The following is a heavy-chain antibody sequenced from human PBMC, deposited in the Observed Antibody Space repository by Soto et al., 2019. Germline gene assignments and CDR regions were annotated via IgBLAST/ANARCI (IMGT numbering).Heavy chain of an antibody. CDR1: GVTFSYHY. Sequence: GGSLRLSCGVSGVTFSYHYMNWVRQAPGKGLQWVAYISSRSSEINYADPVKGRFTISRDNAKNSVFLHMTSLTAEDTGVYFCARGDGAVGAAIDIWGQGTLVTVSS. CDR2: ISSRSSEI. V-gene: IGHV3-11*06. J-gene: IGHJ4*02. CDR3: ARGDGAVGAAIDI. D-gene: IGHD2-15*01.